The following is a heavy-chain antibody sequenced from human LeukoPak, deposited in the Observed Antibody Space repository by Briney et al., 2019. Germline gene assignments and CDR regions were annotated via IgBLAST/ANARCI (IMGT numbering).Heavy chain of an antibody. CDR1: GYSFTSYW. Sequence: GESLKISCQGSGYSFTSYWVGWVRQMPGKGLEWMGIIYPGDSDTRYSTSFQGQVTISADKSISTAYLQWSSLKASDTAMYYCARFTSVVVVPAAIEHYYGMDVWGQGTTVTVSS. CDR3: ARFTSVVVVPAAIEHYYGMDV. CDR2: IYPGDSDT. J-gene: IGHJ6*02. D-gene: IGHD2-2*01. V-gene: IGHV5-51*01.